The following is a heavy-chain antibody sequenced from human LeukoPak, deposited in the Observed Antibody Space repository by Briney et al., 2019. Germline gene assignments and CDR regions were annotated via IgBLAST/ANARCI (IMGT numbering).Heavy chain of an antibody. J-gene: IGHJ4*02. CDR2: INTDGSIT. CDR3: AKDSSGSSGWYYYFDY. D-gene: IGHD6-19*01. CDR1: GFTFSDYW. Sequence: GGSLRLSCAASGFTFSDYWIHWVRQAPGKGLVWVSRINTDGSITNYADSVKGRFSISRDNAKNTLYLQMSSLRAEDTAVYYCAKDSSGSSGWYYYFDYWGQGTLVTVSS. V-gene: IGHV3-74*01.